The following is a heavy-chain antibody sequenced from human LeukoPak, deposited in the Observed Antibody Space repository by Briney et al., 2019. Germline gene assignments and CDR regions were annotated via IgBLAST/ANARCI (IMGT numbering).Heavy chain of an antibody. D-gene: IGHD5-12*01. CDR2: INPNSGGT. CDR1: GYTFTGYY. Sequence: GASVKVSCKASGYTFTGYYMRWVRQAPGQGLEWMGWINPNSGGTNYAQKFQGRVTMTRDTSISTAYMELSRLRSDDTAVYYCATPRRGGYDFNYYGMDVWGQGTTVTVSS. CDR3: ATPRRGGYDFNYYGMDV. V-gene: IGHV1-2*02. J-gene: IGHJ6*02.